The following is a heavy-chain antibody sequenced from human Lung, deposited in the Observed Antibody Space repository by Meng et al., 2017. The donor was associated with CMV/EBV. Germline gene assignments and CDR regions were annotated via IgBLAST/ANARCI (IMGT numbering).Heavy chain of an antibody. Sequence: LSSYAITWVRQAPGQGLEWMGTIIPILAITKYAQKFQGRVTITADKTSSTVYMELSSLRSDDTAVYYCGRYTDIVSVIAATRDYWFDPWGQGTLVTVSS. V-gene: IGHV1-69*04. CDR1: LSSYA. D-gene: IGHD2-15*01. CDR2: IIPILAIT. J-gene: IGHJ5*02. CDR3: GRYTDIVSVIAATRDYWFDP.